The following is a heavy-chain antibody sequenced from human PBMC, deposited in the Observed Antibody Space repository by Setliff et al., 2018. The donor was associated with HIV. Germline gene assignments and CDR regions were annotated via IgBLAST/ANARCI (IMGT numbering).Heavy chain of an antibody. CDR3: ARGRASGSANSG. CDR2: VITIFGTA. CDR1: GDTLGSYA. V-gene: IGHV1-69*13. Sequence: SVKVSCKTSGDTLGSYAITWVRQAPGQGLEWMGRVITIFGTADYAQKFQGRVTLTADESTSIAYMELNSLRSEDTAVYYCARGRASGSANSGWGQGTLVTVSS. D-gene: IGHD7-27*01. J-gene: IGHJ4*02.